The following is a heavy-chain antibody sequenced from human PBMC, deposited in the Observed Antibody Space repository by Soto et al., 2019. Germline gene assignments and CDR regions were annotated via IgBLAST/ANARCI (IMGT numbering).Heavy chain of an antibody. Sequence: QLQLQESGPGLVKPSETLSLKCTVSGASISSSSYYWGWIRQPPGKGLEYIGSMYYRGSTYYNPSRESRLTRSVDMSTNQFSLKLSSVTAADTAVYYCATLKGIAVAGIHYWGQGTLVTVSS. CDR3: ATLKGIAVAGIHY. CDR1: GASISSSSYY. J-gene: IGHJ4*02. D-gene: IGHD6-19*01. CDR2: MYYRGST. V-gene: IGHV4-39*01.